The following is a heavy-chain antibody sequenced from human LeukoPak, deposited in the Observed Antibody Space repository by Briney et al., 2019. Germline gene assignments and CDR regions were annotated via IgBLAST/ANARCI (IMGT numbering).Heavy chain of an antibody. D-gene: IGHD3-16*02. CDR1: GFTFSDYY. V-gene: IGHV3-11*01. Sequence: GGSLRLSCAASGFTFSDYYMSWIRQAPGKGLEWVSYISSSGSTIYYADSVKGRFTISRDNAKNSLYLQMNSLRAKDTAVYYCARDGPYDYVWGSYRYYYYGMDVWGQGTTVTVSS. CDR3: ARDGPYDYVWGSYRYYYYGMDV. CDR2: ISSSGSTI. J-gene: IGHJ6*02.